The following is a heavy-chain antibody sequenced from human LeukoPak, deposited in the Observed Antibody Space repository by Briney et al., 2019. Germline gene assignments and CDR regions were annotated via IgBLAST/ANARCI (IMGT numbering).Heavy chain of an antibody. CDR2: INPTGVRT. D-gene: IGHD2/OR15-2a*01. V-gene: IGHV3-23*01. Sequence: GGSLRLSCAASTINFSDYGMDWVRQAPGRGLEWVSTINPTGVRTYYADSVRGRFTISRDNSKNTLYLQMNSLRAEDTAVYYCARYFNWGQGTLVTVSS. CDR1: TINFSDYG. CDR3: ARYFN. J-gene: IGHJ4*02.